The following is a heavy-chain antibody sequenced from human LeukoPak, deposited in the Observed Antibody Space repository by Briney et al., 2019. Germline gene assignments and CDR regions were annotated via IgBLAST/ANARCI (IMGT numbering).Heavy chain of an antibody. V-gene: IGHV5-51*04. CDR3: ARQTPVDTAMVTSMDY. CDR2: IYPGDSDT. J-gene: IGHJ4*02. Sequence: GESLKISCKGSGYSFTSYWIGWGRQMPGNGLEWMGIIYPGDSDTRYSPSFQGQVTISADKPIRTAYLQWSSLKASDTAMYYCARQTPVDTAMVTSMDYWGQGTLVTVSS. D-gene: IGHD5-18*01. CDR1: GYSFTSYW.